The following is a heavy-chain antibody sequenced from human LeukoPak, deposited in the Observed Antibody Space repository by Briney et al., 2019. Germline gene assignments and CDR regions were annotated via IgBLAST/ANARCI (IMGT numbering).Heavy chain of an antibody. J-gene: IGHJ4*02. D-gene: IGHD6-13*01. Sequence: GEPLKISCKGSGYTFPYYWIAWVRQMPGKGLEWMGIIYPDDSDTRYSPSFQGLVTISADKSITTAYLQWSSLKASDTAMYYCARLRSSSWYTVDYWSQGTLVTVSS. CDR2: IYPDDSDT. V-gene: IGHV5-51*01. CDR3: ARLRSSSWYTVDY. CDR1: GYTFPYYW.